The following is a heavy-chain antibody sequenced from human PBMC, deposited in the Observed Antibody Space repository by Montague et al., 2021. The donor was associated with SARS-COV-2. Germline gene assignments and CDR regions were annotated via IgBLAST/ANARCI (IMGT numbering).Heavy chain of an antibody. CDR1: EFSLTPGGMY. J-gene: IGHJ4*02. CDR2: INWDDDK. CDR3: ARTDGFNLLGFDT. V-gene: IGHV2-70*11. D-gene: IGHD5-24*01. Sequence: PALVKPTQTLTLPCTFSEFSLTPGGMYVSWIRQPPGYALVWLARINWDDDKYYSASLKTRLTIFKDTSKNQVVLTMTDLDPLDTGTYYCARTDGFNLLGFDTWGQGTLVAVSS.